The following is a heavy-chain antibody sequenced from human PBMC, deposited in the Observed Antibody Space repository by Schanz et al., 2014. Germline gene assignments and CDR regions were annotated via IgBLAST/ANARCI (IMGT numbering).Heavy chain of an antibody. CDR1: GFTFSSYW. CDR3: AKDAPYPFDL. CDR2: ISGGGGTT. Sequence: DVHLLESGGGLVQPGGSLRLSCAASGFTFSSYWMHWVRQVPGKGLVWVSAISGGGGTTYYTDSVKGRFTISRDNSKNTLYLQMNSLRAEDTAIYYCAKDAPYPFDLWGRGTLITVSS. J-gene: IGHJ2*01. V-gene: IGHV3-23*01.